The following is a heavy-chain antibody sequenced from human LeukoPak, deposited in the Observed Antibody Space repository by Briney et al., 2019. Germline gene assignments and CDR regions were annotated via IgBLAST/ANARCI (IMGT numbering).Heavy chain of an antibody. Sequence: SETLSLTCTVSGGSISSGDYYWSWIRQPPGKGLEWIGYIYYSGSTYYNPSLKSRVTISVDTSKNQFSLKLNSVTAADTAVYYCARAGYYDSSAIWPFDYWGQGTLVASPQ. V-gene: IGHV4-30-4*01. CDR1: GGSISSGDYY. CDR3: ARAGYYDSSAIWPFDY. D-gene: IGHD3-22*01. CDR2: IYYSGST. J-gene: IGHJ4*02.